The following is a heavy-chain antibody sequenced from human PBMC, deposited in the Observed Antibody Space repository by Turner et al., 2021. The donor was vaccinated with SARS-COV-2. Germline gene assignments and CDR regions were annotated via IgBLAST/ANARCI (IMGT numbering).Heavy chain of an antibody. D-gene: IGHD3-10*01. CDR2: ISGSGDIT. CDR3: ERNWFAPFDI. J-gene: IGHJ6*02. CDR1: GFTFTTYA. Sequence: EVQLLESGGGLVQPGGSLRLSCAASGFTFTTYALSWVRQAPGKGLEWVSDISGSGDITYYADSVKGRFTISRDNSMNTMFLQMSSLGAGDTATYYCERNWFAPFDIWGQGTTVTVSS. V-gene: IGHV3-23*01.